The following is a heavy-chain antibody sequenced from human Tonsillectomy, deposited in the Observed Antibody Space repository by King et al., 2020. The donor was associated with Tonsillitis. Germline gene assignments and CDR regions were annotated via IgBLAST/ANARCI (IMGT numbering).Heavy chain of an antibody. CDR1: GFTFRTYG. D-gene: IGHD3-10*01. CDR3: AKLRAMVRGVIITSHYYYCGMDV. CDR2: ISYDGSDK. Sequence: VQLVESGGGVVQPGRSLRLSCAASGFTFRTYGMHWVRQAPGKGLEWVAVISYDGSDKYYADSVKGRFTISRDNSKNTLYLQMNSLRAEDTAVYYCAKLRAMVRGVIITSHYYYCGMDVWGQGTTVTVSS. J-gene: IGHJ6*02. V-gene: IGHV3-30*18.